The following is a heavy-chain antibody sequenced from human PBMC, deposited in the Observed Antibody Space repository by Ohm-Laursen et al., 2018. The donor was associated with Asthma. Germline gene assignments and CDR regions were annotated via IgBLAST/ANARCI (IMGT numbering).Heavy chain of an antibody. V-gene: IGHV3-21*01. D-gene: IGHD1-26*01. CDR2: ISTASTFI. J-gene: IGHJ1*01. Sequence: SLRLSCSASGYTFSGYSIHWVRQVPEKGLEWVASISTASTFIYYADSVRGRFTTSRDNAKNSVYLQMNSLRAEDTALYYCARIGPEWELPGREYSLHHWGQGTQVTVSS. CDR3: ARIGPEWELPGREYSLHH. CDR1: GYTFSGYS.